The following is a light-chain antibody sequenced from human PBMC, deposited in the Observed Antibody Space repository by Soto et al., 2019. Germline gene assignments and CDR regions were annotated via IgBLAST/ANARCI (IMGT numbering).Light chain of an antibody. CDR1: QNIHTF. CDR3: QESYSTPMYT. CDR2: AAY. Sequence: DIQMTQSPSSLSASVGDRVTITCRASQNIHTFLNWYQQKPGKATKLLIYAAYILHSGVPSRFSGSGSGTDFTLTISSLQPEDFATYYCQESYSTPMYTFGQGTKLEI. V-gene: IGKV1-39*01. J-gene: IGKJ2*01.